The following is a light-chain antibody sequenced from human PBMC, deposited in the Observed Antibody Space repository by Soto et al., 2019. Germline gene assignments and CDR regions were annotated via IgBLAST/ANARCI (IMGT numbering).Light chain of an antibody. Sequence: DIQMTQSPSSLSASVGDRVTITCRASQGISNYLAWYQQKPGKVPRVLIHGASTLQPGVPSRFSGSGSGTDFTPTISSLQTEDVATYYCKKYNSAPLTFGQGTKVEIK. J-gene: IGKJ1*01. CDR1: QGISNY. CDR2: GAS. CDR3: KKYNSAPLT. V-gene: IGKV1-27*01.